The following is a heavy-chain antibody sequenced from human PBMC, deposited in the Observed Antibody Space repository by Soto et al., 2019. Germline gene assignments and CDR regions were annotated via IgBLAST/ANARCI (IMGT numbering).Heavy chain of an antibody. CDR1: RFTFNRYV. CDR3: AEDQNDYGDFGDWAFEH. J-gene: IGHJ4*02. Sequence: GGSLRLSCVASRFTFNRYVMNWVRQAPGKGLEWVSAISSSGAYTYYTDSVRGRFTISRDNSKNTLFLQMNSLTVDDTAMYYCAEDQNDYGDFGDWAFEHWGQGTLVTVSS. V-gene: IGHV3-23*01. D-gene: IGHD4-17*01. CDR2: ISSSGAYT.